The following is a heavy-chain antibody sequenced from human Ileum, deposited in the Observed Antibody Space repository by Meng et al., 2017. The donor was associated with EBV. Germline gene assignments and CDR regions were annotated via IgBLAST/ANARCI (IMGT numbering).Heavy chain of an antibody. Sequence: QVQLQGSGPGSGKPYQTLSLTCTVSGGSISSGGYYWSWIRQHPGKGLEWIGYIHSSGSTYYNPSLRSRLTISVDTSKNQFSLKLSSVTAADTAVYYCARASYGSGSPLGESWFDPWGQGTLVTVSS. CDR1: GGSISSGGYY. J-gene: IGHJ5*02. CDR3: ARASYGSGSPLGESWFDP. V-gene: IGHV4-31*03. D-gene: IGHD3-10*01. CDR2: IHSSGST.